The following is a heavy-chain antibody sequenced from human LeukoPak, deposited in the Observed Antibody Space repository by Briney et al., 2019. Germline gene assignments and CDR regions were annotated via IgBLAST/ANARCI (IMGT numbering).Heavy chain of an antibody. CDR1: GYTFTSYG. Sequence: ASVKVSCKASGYTFTSYGISWVRQAPGQGLEWMGGIIPIFGTANYAQKFQGRVMITADESTSTAYMELSSLRSEDTAVYYCARDHYYYDSSGYYPGEVFDIWGQGTMVTVSS. J-gene: IGHJ3*02. CDR2: IIPIFGTA. D-gene: IGHD3-22*01. CDR3: ARDHYYYDSSGYYPGEVFDI. V-gene: IGHV1-69*13.